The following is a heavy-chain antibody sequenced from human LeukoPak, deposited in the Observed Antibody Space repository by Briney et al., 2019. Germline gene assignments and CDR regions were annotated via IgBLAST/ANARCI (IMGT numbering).Heavy chain of an antibody. D-gene: IGHD3-22*01. CDR1: GGSISSYY. Sequence: SETLSLTCTVSGGSISSYYWSWIRQPPGKGLEWIGYIYYSGSTNYNPSLKSRVTISVDTSKNQFSLKLSSVTAADTAVYYCARGGGLGAYDSSGYSDYWGQGTLVTVSS. J-gene: IGHJ4*02. V-gene: IGHV4-59*01. CDR2: IYYSGST. CDR3: ARGGGLGAYDSSGYSDY.